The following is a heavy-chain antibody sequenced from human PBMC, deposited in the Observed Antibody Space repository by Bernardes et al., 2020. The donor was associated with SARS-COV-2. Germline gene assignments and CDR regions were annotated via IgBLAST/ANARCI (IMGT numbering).Heavy chain of an antibody. CDR1: GNSLTAAS. CDR2: FDPQYGDP. Sequence: ASVKVSCKVSGNSLTAASIYWVRQAPGQGLEWMGSFDPQYGDPIYAQKFQGRFTMTEDTSTDTAYMELSGLRSEDTAIYYCATDSISGIVIMAWVYWGQGTLVTVSS. CDR3: ATDSISGIVIMAWVY. V-gene: IGHV1-24*01. D-gene: IGHD3-3*01. J-gene: IGHJ4*02.